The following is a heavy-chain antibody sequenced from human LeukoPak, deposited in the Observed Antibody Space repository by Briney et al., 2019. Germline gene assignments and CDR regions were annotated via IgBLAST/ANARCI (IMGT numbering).Heavy chain of an antibody. Sequence: ASVKVSCKASGSIFAGHFRHWMRQAPGQGLEWMGWVSPGDGSTRYAQKFQGRVAMTRDPSISTAYMDLSDLGSDDTAVYYCAISVQAAAITAFDYWGQGALVIVSS. CDR3: AISVQAAAITAFDY. D-gene: IGHD6-25*01. V-gene: IGHV1-2*02. J-gene: IGHJ4*02. CDR1: GSIFAGHF. CDR2: VSPGDGST.